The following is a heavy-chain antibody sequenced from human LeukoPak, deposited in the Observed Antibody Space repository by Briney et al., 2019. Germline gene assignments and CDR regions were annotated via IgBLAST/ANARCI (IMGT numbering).Heavy chain of an antibody. CDR3: AKTLHMSPTTISYGLDV. Sequence: GGSLRLSCVGSGFTFSSYAMSWVRQAPGKGLEWVSGISGSGGSTHYADSVKGRFTISRDNSKNTLYLQMNSLRAEDTAIFYCAKTLHMSPTTISYGLDVWGQGITVTVSS. D-gene: IGHD1-1*01. CDR2: ISGSGGST. CDR1: GFTFSSYA. V-gene: IGHV3-23*01. J-gene: IGHJ6*02.